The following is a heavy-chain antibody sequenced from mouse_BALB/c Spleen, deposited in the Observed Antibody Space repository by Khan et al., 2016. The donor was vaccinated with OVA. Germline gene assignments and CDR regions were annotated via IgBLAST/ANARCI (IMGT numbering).Heavy chain of an antibody. V-gene: IGHV2-6-2*01. D-gene: IGHD2-5*01. CDR1: GYSLTTYG. J-gene: IGHJ4*01. CDR2: IWSDGKT. Sequence: VQLQESGPDLVAPSQSLSITCTVSGYSLTTYGVHWVRQPPGKGLEWLGVIWSDGKTTYNSPLKSSLSIRKDNSKSQVSLKMNSLQTDDTARYHCARSNFYAMDYWGQGTSVTVSS. CDR3: ARSNFYAMDY.